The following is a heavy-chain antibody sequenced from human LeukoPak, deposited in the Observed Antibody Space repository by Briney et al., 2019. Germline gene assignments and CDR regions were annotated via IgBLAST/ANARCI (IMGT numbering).Heavy chain of an antibody. V-gene: IGHV4-4*07. Sequence: SSETLSLTCTVSGGSISSYYWSWIRQPAGKGLEWIGRIYTNGSTNYNPSLKGRVTMSVDTSKNQFSLKLGSVTAADTAVYYCASGGLYSGSYYVDYWGQGTLVTVSS. CDR1: GGSISSYY. J-gene: IGHJ4*02. CDR3: ASGGLYSGSYYVDY. CDR2: IYTNGST. D-gene: IGHD1-26*01.